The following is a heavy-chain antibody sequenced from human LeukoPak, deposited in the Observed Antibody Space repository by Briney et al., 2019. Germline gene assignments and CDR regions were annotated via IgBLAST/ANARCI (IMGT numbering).Heavy chain of an antibody. CDR2: IHHSGST. V-gene: IGHV4-59*12. J-gene: IGHJ6*03. CDR1: GGSISSYY. Sequence: PSETLSLTCTVSGGSISSYYWSWIRQPAGKGLEWIGYIHHSGSTYYNPSLKSRVTISVDRSKNQFSLKLSSVTAADTAVYYCARVGVYYYMDVWGKGTTVTVSS. CDR3: ARVGVYYYMDV. D-gene: IGHD3-16*01.